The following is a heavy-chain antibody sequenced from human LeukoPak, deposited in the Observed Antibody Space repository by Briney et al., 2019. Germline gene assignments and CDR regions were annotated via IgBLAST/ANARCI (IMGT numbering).Heavy chain of an antibody. CDR3: ARDRGNSDPGDWFDS. J-gene: IGHJ5*01. CDR1: GFTFSDYY. Sequence: PGGSLRLSCAASGFTFSDYYMSWIRQAPGKGLEWVSYISGSGSTVYYAASVRGRFTISRDNAKNSLFLQMNSLRAEDTAVYYCARDRGNSDPGDWFDSWGLGTLVTVSS. CDR2: ISGSGSTV. D-gene: IGHD4-23*01. V-gene: IGHV3-11*01.